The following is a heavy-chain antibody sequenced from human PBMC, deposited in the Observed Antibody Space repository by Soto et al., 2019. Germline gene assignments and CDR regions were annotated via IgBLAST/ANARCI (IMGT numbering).Heavy chain of an antibody. V-gene: IGHV2-5*01. D-gene: IGHD6-19*01. CDR3: AKRGSSGWYGWFDP. CDR1: GFSLRTSGVG. CDR2: IYWNDDK. J-gene: IGHJ5*02. Sequence: QITLKESGPTLVKPTQPLTLTCIFSGFSLRTSGVGVGWILQPPGKALDWLGFIYWNDDKRYSPSLKSRLTITKDTSKNQVVLTMTNMDPVDTATYYCAKRGSSGWYGWFDPWGQGTLVTVSS.